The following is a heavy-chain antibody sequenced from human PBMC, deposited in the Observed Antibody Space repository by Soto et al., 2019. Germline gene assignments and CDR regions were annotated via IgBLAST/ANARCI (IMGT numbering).Heavy chain of an antibody. D-gene: IGHD2-15*01. CDR3: AKGREDIVVVVAATPSDY. J-gene: IGHJ4*02. V-gene: IGHV3-30*18. CDR2: ISYDGSNK. CDR1: GFTFSSYG. Sequence: QVQLVESGGGVVQPGRSLRLSCAASGFTFSSYGMHWVRQAPGKGLEWVAVISYDGSNKYYADSVKGRFTISRDNSKNTLYLQMNSLRAEDTAVYYCAKGREDIVVVVAATPSDYWGQGTLVTVSS.